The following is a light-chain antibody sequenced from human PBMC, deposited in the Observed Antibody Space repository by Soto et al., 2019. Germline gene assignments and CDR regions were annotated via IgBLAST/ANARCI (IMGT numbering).Light chain of an antibody. Sequence: DVVMTQSPLSLPVTLGQRASISCRSSQSLVDSDGNTFFTWYHQRPGQSPRRLIYQVSNRDSGVPDRFSGSGSGTDFTLKISRVEAEDVGVYYCMQGTHWPWTFGQGTKVDI. CDR1: QSLVDSDGNTF. CDR3: MQGTHWPWT. J-gene: IGKJ1*01. CDR2: QVS. V-gene: IGKV2-30*01.